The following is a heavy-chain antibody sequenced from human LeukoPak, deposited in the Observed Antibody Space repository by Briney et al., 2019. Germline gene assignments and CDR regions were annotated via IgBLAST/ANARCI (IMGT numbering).Heavy chain of an antibody. CDR3: TTGPGAISDDDY. J-gene: IGHJ4*02. Sequence: ASVKVSCKVSGYSLSELSMHWVRQAPGEGLEWMGGFAPEHGQTVHAQKFQGRVTMTADTSTDTAYIDLSSLTSEDTAMYYCTTGPGAISDDDYWGQGTLVTVSS. V-gene: IGHV1-24*01. D-gene: IGHD4/OR15-4a*01. CDR2: FAPEHGQT. CDR1: GYSLSELS.